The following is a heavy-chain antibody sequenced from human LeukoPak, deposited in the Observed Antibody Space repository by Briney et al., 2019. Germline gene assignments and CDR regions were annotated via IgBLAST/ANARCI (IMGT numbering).Heavy chain of an antibody. CDR2: IYPGDSDT. D-gene: IGHD6-19*01. CDR3: ARRLKNSNGWTFDY. Sequence: GESLKISCKGSGYSFTIYWIGGVRQMPGKGLEWRGIIYPGDSDTRYSPSFQGQVTISADRSINTAYLQWSSLKASDTAIYYCARRLKNSNGWTFDYWGQGTLVTVSS. J-gene: IGHJ4*02. CDR1: GYSFTIYW. V-gene: IGHV5-51*01.